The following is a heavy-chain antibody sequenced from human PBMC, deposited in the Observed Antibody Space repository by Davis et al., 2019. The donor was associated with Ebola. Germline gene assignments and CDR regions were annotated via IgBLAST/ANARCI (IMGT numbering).Heavy chain of an antibody. V-gene: IGHV1-18*04. J-gene: IGHJ5*02. Sequence: ASVKVSCKASGYTFTTYGVSWVRQAPGQGLEWMGWISGYSGNTNYAQKFQGRVPMTTDTSTTTAYMELRRLRSDDTAVYYCAFNRGYGVWVGPWGQGTQVTVSS. CDR3: AFNRGYGVWVGP. CDR1: GYTFTTYG. CDR2: ISGYSGNT. D-gene: IGHD3-3*01.